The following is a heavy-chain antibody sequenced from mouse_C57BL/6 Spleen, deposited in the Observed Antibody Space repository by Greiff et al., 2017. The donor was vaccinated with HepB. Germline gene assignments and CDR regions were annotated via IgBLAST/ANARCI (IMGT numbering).Heavy chain of an antibody. D-gene: IGHD2-2*01. Sequence: QVQLQQSGAELVRPGASVTLSCKASGYTFTDYEMHWVKQTPVHGLEWIGAIDPETGGTAYNQKFKGKAILTADKSSSTAYMELRSLTSEDSAVYYCTRWLRYFDYWGQGTTLTVSS. CDR1: GYTFTDYE. CDR2: IDPETGGT. CDR3: TRWLRYFDY. V-gene: IGHV1-15*01. J-gene: IGHJ2*01.